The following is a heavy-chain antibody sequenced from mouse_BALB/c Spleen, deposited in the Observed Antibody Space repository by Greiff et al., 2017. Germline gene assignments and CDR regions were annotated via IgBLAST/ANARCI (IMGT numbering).Heavy chain of an antibody. CDR1: GFTFSSYA. D-gene: IGHD1-1*01. Sequence: EVKLVESGGGLVKPGGSLKLSCAASGFTFSSYAMSWVRQTPEKRLAWVASISSGGSTYYLDSVKGRFTISIDNARNILYMQMSSLRSEDTAMFYCARGDYGGESSLAYWGQGTLVTVSA. V-gene: IGHV5-6-5*01. CDR3: ARGDYGGESSLAY. J-gene: IGHJ3*01. CDR2: ISSGGST.